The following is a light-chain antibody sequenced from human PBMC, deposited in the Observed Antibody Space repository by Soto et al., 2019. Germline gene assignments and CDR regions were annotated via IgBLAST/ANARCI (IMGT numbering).Light chain of an antibody. Sequence: QLTQSPSSLSASIGDRVTITCRASQDISNYLAWYQQQPGKAPKLLMYAASTLHSGVPTRFSGSGSGTEFILTIGRLQPEDFATYYCQHLAGTFGQGTKLE. J-gene: IGKJ2*01. CDR3: QHLAGT. CDR2: AAS. V-gene: IGKV1-9*01. CDR1: QDISNY.